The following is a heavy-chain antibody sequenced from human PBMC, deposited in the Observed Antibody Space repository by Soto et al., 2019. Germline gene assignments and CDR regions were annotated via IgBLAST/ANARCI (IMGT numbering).Heavy chain of an antibody. CDR1: GFTFSSYA. J-gene: IGHJ4*02. CDR3: AKALRGILWWSQLKGLFEY. CDR2: ISGSGGST. D-gene: IGHD2-2*01. V-gene: IGHV3-23*01. Sequence: GGSLRLSCAASGFTFSSYAMSWVRQAPGKGLEWVSAISGSGGSTYYADSVKGRFTISRDNSKNTLYLQMNSLRAEDTAVYYCAKALRGILWWSQLKGLFEYWGRGSLVTVCS.